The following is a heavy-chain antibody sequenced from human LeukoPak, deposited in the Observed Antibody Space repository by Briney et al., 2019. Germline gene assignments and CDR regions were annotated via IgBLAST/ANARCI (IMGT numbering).Heavy chain of an antibody. J-gene: IGHJ4*02. V-gene: IGHV3-66*02. CDR1: GFIVSNNY. Sequence: GGSLRLSCAASGFIVSNNYTSWVRQAPGKGLEWVSVIYSGGRTYYADSIKGRFTISRDNSKNTLYLQMNSLRAEDTAVYCCARGNVDTSMAVDYWGQGTLVTVSS. CDR2: IYSGGRT. D-gene: IGHD5-18*01. CDR3: ARGNVDTSMAVDY.